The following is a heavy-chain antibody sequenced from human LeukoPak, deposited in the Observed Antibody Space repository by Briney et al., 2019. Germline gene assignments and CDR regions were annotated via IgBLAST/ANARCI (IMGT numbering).Heavy chain of an antibody. Sequence: SETLSLTCTVSGGSISSYYWSWIRQPPGTGLEWIGYIYSSGSTNYSPSLKSRVTISVDTSKNHFSLKLNSVTAADTAVYFCARSANTRASFDYWGQGTLVTVSS. J-gene: IGHJ4*02. CDR3: ARSANTRASFDY. CDR2: IYSSGST. V-gene: IGHV4-59*01. CDR1: GGSISSYY.